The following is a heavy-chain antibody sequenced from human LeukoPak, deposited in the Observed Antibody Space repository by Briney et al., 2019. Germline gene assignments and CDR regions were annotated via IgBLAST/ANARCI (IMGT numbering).Heavy chain of an antibody. J-gene: IGHJ5*02. CDR2: MNPSSGNT. Sequence: ASVKVSCMASGYTFTTYDINWVRQAAGQGLEWVGWMNPSSGNTGFAQKVQGRVTMTRDTSISTAYMELSSLRSEDTAVYYCARGRTSWYGTNNWFDPWGQGTLVTVSS. CDR3: ARGRTSWYGTNNWFDP. D-gene: IGHD6-13*01. CDR1: GYTFTTYD. V-gene: IGHV1-8*01.